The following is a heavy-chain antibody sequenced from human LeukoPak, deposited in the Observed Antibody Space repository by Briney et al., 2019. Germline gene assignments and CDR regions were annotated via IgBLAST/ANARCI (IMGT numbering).Heavy chain of an antibody. CDR1: GDISTGYY. V-gene: IGHV1-2*02. D-gene: IGHD2-21*02. J-gene: IGHJ4*02. CDR3: ARAAGSDSRDYFDY. Sequence: ASVKVSCKASGDISTGYYMHWVRQAPGQGLEWMRWINPNSDGTNYAQKFQGRVTLTRDTSISTAYMELSGLRPDDTAVYYCARAAGSDSRDYFDYWGQGTLVTVSS. CDR2: INPNSDGT.